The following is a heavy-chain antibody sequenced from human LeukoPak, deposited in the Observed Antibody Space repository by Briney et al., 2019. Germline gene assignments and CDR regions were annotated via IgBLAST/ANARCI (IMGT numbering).Heavy chain of an antibody. Sequence: SETLSLTCTVSGDSISSDYWSWIRQPPGKGLEWIGYIYNSGNTIYNPSLKSRVTISVDTSKNQFSLKLSSVTAADTAVYYCAREGVPVPRVFHYWGQGTLVTVSS. CDR1: GDSISSDY. CDR3: AREGVPVPRVFHY. J-gene: IGHJ4*02. V-gene: IGHV4-59*01. D-gene: IGHD2-2*01. CDR2: IYNSGNT.